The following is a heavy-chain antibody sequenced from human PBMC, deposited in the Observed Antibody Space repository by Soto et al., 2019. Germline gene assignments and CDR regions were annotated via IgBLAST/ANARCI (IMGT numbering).Heavy chain of an antibody. D-gene: IGHD1-26*01. J-gene: IGHJ4*02. CDR3: ARDGGRHSGGIDY. CDR1: GGTFSSYS. V-gene: IGHV1-69*01. CDR2: IIPIFGTA. Sequence: QVQLVQSGAEVKKPGSSVKVSCKASGGTFSSYSINWVRQAPGQGLEWMGEIIPIFGTANYAQKFQGRVTITADDSTSTAYLELRTLRSEDTAVYSCARDGGRHSGGIDYWGQGDLVTVSS.